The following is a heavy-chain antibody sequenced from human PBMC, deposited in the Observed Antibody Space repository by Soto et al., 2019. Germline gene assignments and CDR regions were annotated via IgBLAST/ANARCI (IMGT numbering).Heavy chain of an antibody. V-gene: IGHV1-8*01. D-gene: IGHD5-12*01. J-gene: IGHJ6*02. CDR2: MNPNSGNT. CDR1: GYTFTSYD. CDR3: ATDRDIVATLGYGMDV. Sequence: ASVKVSFKASGYTFTSYDINWLRQATGQGLEWMGWMNPNSGNTGYAQKFQGRVTMTRNTSISTAYMELSSLRSEDTAVYYCATDRDIVATLGYGMDVWGQGTTVTVSS.